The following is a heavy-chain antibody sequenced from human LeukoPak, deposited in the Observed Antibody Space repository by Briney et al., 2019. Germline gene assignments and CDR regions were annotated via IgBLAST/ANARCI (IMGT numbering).Heavy chain of an antibody. CDR1: GCTFDNYA. CDR3: AKSHRGGLRFLVGFFYMDV. Sequence: GGSLRLSCAASGCTFDNYAMSWVCQAPGQGLEWVSAVNGSAKNTYYADSVKGRFTTSRDNSNNTVYLQMNSLRAEDTAVYYCAKSHRGGLRFLVGFFYMDVWGSGTTVAVSS. V-gene: IGHV3-23*01. CDR2: VNGSAKNT. J-gene: IGHJ6*03. D-gene: IGHD3-3*01.